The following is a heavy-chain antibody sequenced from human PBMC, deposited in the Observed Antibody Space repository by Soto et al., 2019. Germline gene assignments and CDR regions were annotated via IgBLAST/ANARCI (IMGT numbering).Heavy chain of an antibody. CDR2: IKHGESS. J-gene: IGHJ3*02. CDR3: ARGGSSDWQVALDI. CDR1: AGSFSHYY. D-gene: IGHD6-19*01. V-gene: IGHV4-34*01. Sequence: PSETLSLTGTVYAGSFSHYYWNSIRQSPVKGLYWIGKIKHGESSSYNPSLRSRVSISLDMSKNQFSLTLSSVTAADTAVYYCARGGSSDWQVALDIWGQGTMVTVSS.